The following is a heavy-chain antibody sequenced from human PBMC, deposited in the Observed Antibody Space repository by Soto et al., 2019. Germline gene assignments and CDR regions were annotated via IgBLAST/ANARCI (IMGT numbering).Heavy chain of an antibody. J-gene: IGHJ4*02. CDR1: GFTFSDYF. Sequence: LRLSCAASGFTFSDYFMSWIRQAPGKGLEWVALISYDGSNKYYPDSVKGRFTISRDNSKNTLYLQMNSLRTEDTAVYYCAAGLYFFDYCGQGTLVTVSS. CDR2: ISYDGSNK. V-gene: IGHV3-30*03. CDR3: AAGLYFFDY. D-gene: IGHD6-13*01.